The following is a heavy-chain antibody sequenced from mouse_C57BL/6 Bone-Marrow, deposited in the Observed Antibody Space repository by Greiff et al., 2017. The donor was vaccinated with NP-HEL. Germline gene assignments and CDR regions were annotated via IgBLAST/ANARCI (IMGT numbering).Heavy chain of an antibody. Sequence: EVKLVESGPELVKPGASVKISCKASGYSFTGYYMNWVKQSPEKSLEWIGEINPSTGGTTYNQKFKAKATLTVDKSSSTAYMQLKSLTSEDSAVYYCARSGTGGPFAYWGQGTLVTVSA. CDR2: INPSTGGT. CDR3: ARSGTGGPFAY. CDR1: GYSFTGYY. J-gene: IGHJ3*01. D-gene: IGHD4-1*01. V-gene: IGHV1-42*01.